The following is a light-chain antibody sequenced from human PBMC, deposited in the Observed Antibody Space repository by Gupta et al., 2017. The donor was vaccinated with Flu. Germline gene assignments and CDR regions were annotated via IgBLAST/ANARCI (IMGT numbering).Light chain of an antibody. J-gene: IGLJ2*01. Sequence: QSALTQPPSVSGSPGQSITISCTGTSSDVGGYNYVSWYQQHPGKAPQLMMYEVSNRPSGVSNRCSGSKSGNTASLLISGLQAEEEADDYCSSYTSSSTLVFGGGTKLTVL. CDR1: SSDVGGYNY. V-gene: IGLV2-14*01. CDR2: EVS. CDR3: SSYTSSSTLV.